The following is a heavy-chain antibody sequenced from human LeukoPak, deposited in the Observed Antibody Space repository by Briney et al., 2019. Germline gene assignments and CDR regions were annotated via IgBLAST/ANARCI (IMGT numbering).Heavy chain of an antibody. CDR2: INHSGTI. CDR1: GGSFSTYC. CDR3: ASNPHRDGPLNC. Sequence: SETLSLTCAVYGGSFSTYCWSWIRQPPGRGLEWIGDINHSGTINYNPSLESRVTMSIDTSKNQLSLKLRSVTAADTAVYYCASNPHRDGPLNCWGQGTLVTVSS. D-gene: IGHD5-24*01. V-gene: IGHV4-34*01. J-gene: IGHJ4*02.